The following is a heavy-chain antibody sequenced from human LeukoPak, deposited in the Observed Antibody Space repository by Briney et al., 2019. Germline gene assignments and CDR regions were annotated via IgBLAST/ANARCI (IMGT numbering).Heavy chain of an antibody. J-gene: IGHJ5*02. V-gene: IGHV4-59*01. D-gene: IGHD6-6*01. Sequence: SSETLSLTCTVSGGSINNYYWSWIRQPPGKGLEWLGYIFYSGSSNYNPSLKRRVTISVDTSKNQFYLKMTSVTAADTAVYYCARGFRGATRPRWFDPWGQGALVTVSP. CDR1: GGSINNYY. CDR3: ARGFRGATRPRWFDP. CDR2: IFYSGSS.